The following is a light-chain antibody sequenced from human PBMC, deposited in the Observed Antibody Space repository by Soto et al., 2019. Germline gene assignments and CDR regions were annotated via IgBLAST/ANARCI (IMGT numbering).Light chain of an antibody. CDR1: DSNIGANS. V-gene: IGLV1-51*01. J-gene: IGLJ3*02. CDR3: GTWHSTLSVEWV. CDR2: DDD. Sequence: QSVLTQPPSVSAAPGQKVTISCSGSDSNIGANSVSWYQHLPGTPPKVVIYDDDKRPSGIPDRFSGSKSGTSATLDITGLQIGDEADYYCGTWHSTLSVEWVFGGGTKLTV.